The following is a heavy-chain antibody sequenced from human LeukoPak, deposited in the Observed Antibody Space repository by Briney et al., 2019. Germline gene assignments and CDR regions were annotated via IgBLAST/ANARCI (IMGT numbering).Heavy chain of an antibody. D-gene: IGHD3-3*01. V-gene: IGHV1-69*13. CDR1: GGTFSSYA. CDR3: ARGSPDYDFWSGYFWFDP. J-gene: IGHJ5*02. CDR2: IIPIFGTA. Sequence: ASVKVSCKASGGTFSSYAISWVRQAPGQGLEWMGGIIPIFGTANYAQKFQGRVTITADEPTSTAYMELSSLRSEDTAVYYCARGSPDYDFWSGYFWFDPWGQGTLVTVSS.